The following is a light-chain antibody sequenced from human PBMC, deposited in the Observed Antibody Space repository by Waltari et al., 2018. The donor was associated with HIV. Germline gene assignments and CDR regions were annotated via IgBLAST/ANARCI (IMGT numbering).Light chain of an antibody. CDR3: CSYAGSSSLV. J-gene: IGLJ3*02. Sequence: QSALTQPASVSGSPGQSITISCTGTSSDVGSYNLVSWYQQHPGKAPKLMIYAVTKRPSGVSNRFSCSKSGNTASLTSSGLQAEDEADYYCCSYAGSSSLVFGGGTKLTVL. CDR1: SSDVGSYNL. V-gene: IGLV2-23*02. CDR2: AVT.